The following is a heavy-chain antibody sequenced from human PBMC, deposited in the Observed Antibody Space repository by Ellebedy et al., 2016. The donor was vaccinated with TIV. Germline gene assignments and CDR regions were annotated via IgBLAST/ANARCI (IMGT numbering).Heavy chain of an antibody. J-gene: IGHJ3*02. D-gene: IGHD1-14*01. CDR1: GGTFSSYA. CDR2: IIPIFGTA. CDR3: ARVRGARRTDDAFDI. Sequence: AASVKVSCKASGGTFSSYAISWVRQAPGQGLEWMGGIIPIFGTANYAQKFQGRVTITADESTSTAYMELSRLRSDDTAVYYCARVRGARRTDDAFDIWGQGTMVTVSS. V-gene: IGHV1-69*13.